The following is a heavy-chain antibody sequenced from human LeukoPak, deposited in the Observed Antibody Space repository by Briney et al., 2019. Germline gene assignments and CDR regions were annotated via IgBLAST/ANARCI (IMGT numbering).Heavy chain of an antibody. CDR3: AISYYYDSMGAYDY. V-gene: IGHV4-34*01. D-gene: IGHD3-22*01. Sequence: SETLSLTCAVYGGSFCGYYWSWLRQPPGKGLEWSGEINHSGSTNYNPSLKSRVTISVDTSKNQFSLKLSSVTAADTAVYYCAISYYYDSMGAYDYWGQGTLVTVSS. J-gene: IGHJ4*02. CDR1: GGSFCGYY. CDR2: INHSGST.